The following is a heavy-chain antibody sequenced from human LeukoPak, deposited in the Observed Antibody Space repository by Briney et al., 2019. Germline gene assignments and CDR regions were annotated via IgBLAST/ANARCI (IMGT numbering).Heavy chain of an antibody. Sequence: PSETLSLTCTVSGGSISSYYWSWIRQPPGGGLEWIGYIYYSGSTNYNPSLKRRVTISLDTSKSQFSLKLRSVTTADTAVYYCARSGLDSRYYFGMDVWGQGTTVTVSS. J-gene: IGHJ6*02. D-gene: IGHD5-12*01. CDR1: GGSISSYY. V-gene: IGHV4-59*01. CDR3: ARSGLDSRYYFGMDV. CDR2: IYYSGST.